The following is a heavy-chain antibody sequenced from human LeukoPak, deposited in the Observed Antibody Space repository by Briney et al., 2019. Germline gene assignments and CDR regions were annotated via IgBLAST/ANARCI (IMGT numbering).Heavy chain of an antibody. CDR3: ARWVVVAATLPYYYYYGMDV. J-gene: IGHJ6*04. V-gene: IGHV3-23*01. CDR1: GFTFSSYA. CDR2: ISGSGGST. Sequence: GGSLRLSCAASGFTFSSYAMSWVRQAPGKGLEWGSAISGSGGSTYYADSGKGGFTIARDNSKNTLYLQMNSLSAEDTAVYYCARWVVVAATLPYYYYYGMDVWGKGTTVTVSS. D-gene: IGHD2-15*01.